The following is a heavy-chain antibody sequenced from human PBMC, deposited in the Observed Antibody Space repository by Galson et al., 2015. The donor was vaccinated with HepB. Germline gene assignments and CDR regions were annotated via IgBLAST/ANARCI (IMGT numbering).Heavy chain of an antibody. J-gene: IGHJ4*02. CDR1: GFTFSNAW. D-gene: IGHD3-16*02. Sequence: SLRLSCAASGFTFSNAWMSWVRQAPGKGLEWVGRIKSKTDGGTTDYAAPVKGRFTISRDDSKNTLYLQMNSLKTEDTAVYYCTTSGGSYRYTRLDYWGQGTLVTVSS. V-gene: IGHV3-15*01. CDR2: IKSKTDGGTT. CDR3: TTSGGSYRYTRLDY.